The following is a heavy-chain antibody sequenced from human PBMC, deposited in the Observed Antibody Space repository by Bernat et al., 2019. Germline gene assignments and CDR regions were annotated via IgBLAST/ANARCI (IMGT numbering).Heavy chain of an antibody. J-gene: IGHJ4*02. CDR2: ISYDGSNK. Sequence: QVQLVESGGGVVQPGRSLRLSCAASGFTFSSYAMHWVRQAPGKGLEWVAVISYDGSNKYYADSVKGRFTISRDNSKNTLYLQMNSLRAEDTAVYYCARDGLVVAATFDYWGQGTLVTVSS. CDR1: GFTFSSYA. V-gene: IGHV3-30-3*01. CDR3: ARDGLVVAATFDY. D-gene: IGHD2-15*01.